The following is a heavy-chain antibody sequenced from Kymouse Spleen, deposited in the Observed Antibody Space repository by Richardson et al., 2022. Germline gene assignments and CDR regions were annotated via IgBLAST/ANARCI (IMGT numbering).Heavy chain of an antibody. CDR3: AKDNYPYYYYGMDV. V-gene: IGHV3-9*01. CDR2: ISWNSGSI. Sequence: EVQLVESGGGLVQPGRSLRLSCAASGFTFDDYAMHWVRQAPGKGLEWVSGISWNSGSIGYADSVKGRFTISRDNAKNSLYLQMNSLRAEDTALYYCAKDNYPYYYYGMDVWGQGTTVTVSS. D-gene: IGHD3-10*01,IGHD3-22*01. J-gene: IGHJ6*02. CDR1: GFTFDDYA.